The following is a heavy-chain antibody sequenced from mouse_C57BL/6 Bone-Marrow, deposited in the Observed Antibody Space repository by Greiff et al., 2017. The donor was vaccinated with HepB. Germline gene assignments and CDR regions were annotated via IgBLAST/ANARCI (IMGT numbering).Heavy chain of an antibody. J-gene: IGHJ4*01. Sequence: EVQLQQSGPELVKPGASVKISCKASGYTFTDYYMNWVKQSHGKSLEWIGDINPNNGGTSYNQKFKGKATLTVDKSSSTAYMELRSLTSEDSAVYYCARVYYDPMDYWGQGTSVTVSS. V-gene: IGHV1-26*01. CDR1: GYTFTDYY. CDR3: ARVYYDPMDY. D-gene: IGHD2-4*01. CDR2: INPNNGGT.